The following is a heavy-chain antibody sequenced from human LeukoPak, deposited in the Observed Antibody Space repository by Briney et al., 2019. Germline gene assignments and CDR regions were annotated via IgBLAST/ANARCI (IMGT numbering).Heavy chain of an antibody. D-gene: IGHD6-13*01. CDR2: INPNSGGT. V-gene: IGHV1-2*02. CDR3: ARDMADIAALGNWFDP. Sequence: ASVKVSCKASGYTFTSYGISWVRQAPGQGLEWMGWINPNSGGTNYAQKFQGRVTMTRDTSISTAYMELSRLRSDDTAVYCCARDMADIAALGNWFDPWGQGTLVTVSS. CDR1: GYTFTSYG. J-gene: IGHJ5*02.